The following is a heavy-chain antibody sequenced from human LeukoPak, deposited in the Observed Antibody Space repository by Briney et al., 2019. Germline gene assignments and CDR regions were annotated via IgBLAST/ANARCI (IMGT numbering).Heavy chain of an antibody. D-gene: IGHD3-10*01. V-gene: IGHV3-23*01. CDR1: GFTFRSFA. CDR2: ISGSGDNT. J-gene: IGHJ4*02. CDR3: AKDPITMARGELNDY. Sequence: PGGSLRLSCAASGFTFRSFAMSWVRQAPGKGLEWVASISGSGDNTFYADSVKGRFTISRDNSKDTLSLQMNSLRVEDTAVYYCAKDPITMARGELNDYWGQGTLVAVSS.